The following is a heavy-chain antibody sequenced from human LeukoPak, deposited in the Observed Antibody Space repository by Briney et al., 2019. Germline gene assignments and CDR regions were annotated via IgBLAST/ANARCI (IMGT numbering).Heavy chain of an antibody. CDR3: ARDQRFLEWLFTEDY. Sequence: GGSLRLSCAASGFTFSSYGMSWFRQAPGKGLEWVSTISGSGGSTYYADSVKGRFTISRDNSKNTLYLQMNSLRAEDTAVYYCARDQRFLEWLFTEDYWGQGTLVTVSS. CDR1: GFTFSSYG. CDR2: ISGSGGST. J-gene: IGHJ4*02. D-gene: IGHD3-3*01. V-gene: IGHV3-23*01.